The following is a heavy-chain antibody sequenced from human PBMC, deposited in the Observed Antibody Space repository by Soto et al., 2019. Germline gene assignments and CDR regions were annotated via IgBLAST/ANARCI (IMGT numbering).Heavy chain of an antibody. Sequence: EVQLLESGGGLAQPGGSLRLSCAASAFTFSSYAMSWVRQAPGKGLEWVSAVSGSGDSTYYADSVKGRLTISRDNSKNTLYLQMNSLRAEDTAVYYCAKGRASDCPGCTQDYWGQGTLVTVSS. V-gene: IGHV3-23*01. J-gene: IGHJ4*02. CDR1: AFTFSSYA. D-gene: IGHD2-21*02. CDR3: AKGRASDCPGCTQDY. CDR2: VSGSGDST.